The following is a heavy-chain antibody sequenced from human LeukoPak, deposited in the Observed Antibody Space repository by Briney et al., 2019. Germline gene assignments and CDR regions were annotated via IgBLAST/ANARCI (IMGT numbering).Heavy chain of an antibody. CDR1: GFTFSSYS. Sequence: PGGSLRLSCAASGFTFSSYSMNWVRQAPGKGLEWVSSISSSSSYIYYADSVKGRFTISRDNAKNSLYLQMNGLRAEDTAVYYCARDGGYYYDSSGLPRYWGQGTLVTVSS. J-gene: IGHJ4*02. D-gene: IGHD3-22*01. V-gene: IGHV3-21*01. CDR2: ISSSSSYI. CDR3: ARDGGYYYDSSGLPRY.